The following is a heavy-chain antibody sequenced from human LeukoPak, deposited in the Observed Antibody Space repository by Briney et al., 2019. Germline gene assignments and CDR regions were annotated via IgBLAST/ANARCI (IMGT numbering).Heavy chain of an antibody. J-gene: IGHJ4*02. CDR2: IYTSGSS. V-gene: IGHV4-61*02. Sequence: SETLSLTCTVSGGSVSSGSYYWTWIRQPAGKGLEWIGRIYTSGSSNHNPSLKSRVTMSLDTSKNQFSLKLSSVTAADTAVYYCARALGGDTDYWGQGTLVTVSS. CDR3: ARALGGDTDY. CDR1: GGSVSSGSYY. D-gene: IGHD3-16*01.